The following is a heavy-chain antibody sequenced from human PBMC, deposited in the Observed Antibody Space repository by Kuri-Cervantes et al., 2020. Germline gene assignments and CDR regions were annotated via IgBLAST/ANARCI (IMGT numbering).Heavy chain of an antibody. D-gene: IGHD3-16*01. CDR3: TRAGLGY. Sequence: GESLKISCTTSGFIFGDYAMTWVRQAPGKGLEWVGFIRSKAYGGTTEYAASVKGRFTISRDDSKSIAYLQMNSLKTEDTAVYYCTRAGLGYWGQGTLVTVSS. J-gene: IGHJ4*02. V-gene: IGHV3-49*04. CDR1: GFIFGDYA. CDR2: IRSKAYGGTT.